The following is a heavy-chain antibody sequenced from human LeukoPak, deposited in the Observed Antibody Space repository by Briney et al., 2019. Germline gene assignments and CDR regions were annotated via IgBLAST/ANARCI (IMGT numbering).Heavy chain of an antibody. CDR3: ARVGCSGGSCYITYYYYGMDV. Sequence: HPGGSLRLSCAASGFTFSSYAMHWVRQAPGKGLEGVAVISYDGSNKYYADSVKGRFTISRDNSKNTLYLQMNSLRAEDTAVYYCARVGCSGGSCYITYYYYGMDVWGQGTTVTVSS. CDR1: GFTFSSYA. CDR2: ISYDGSNK. V-gene: IGHV3-30-3*01. D-gene: IGHD2-15*01. J-gene: IGHJ6*02.